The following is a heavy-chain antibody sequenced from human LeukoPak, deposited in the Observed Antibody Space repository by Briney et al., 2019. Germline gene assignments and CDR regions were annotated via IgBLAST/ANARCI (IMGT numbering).Heavy chain of an antibody. J-gene: IGHJ4*02. CDR3: ARFDGDYVWGSYRMYYFDY. CDR2: ISAYNGNT. Sequence: ASVKVSCKASGYTFTSYGISWVRQAPGQGLEWMGWISAYNGNTNYAQKLQGRVTMTTDTSTSTAYMELRSLRSDDTAVYYCARFDGDYVWGSYRMYYFDYWGQGTLVTVSS. V-gene: IGHV1-18*01. D-gene: IGHD3-16*02. CDR1: GYTFTSYG.